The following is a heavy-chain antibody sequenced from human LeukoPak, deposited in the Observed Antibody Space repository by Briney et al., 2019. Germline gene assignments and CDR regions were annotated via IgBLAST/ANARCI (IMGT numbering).Heavy chain of an antibody. V-gene: IGHV3-15*01. D-gene: IGHD6-13*01. Sequence: KAGGPRDPPGPPSGSPLGNAWWTGFGQAPGKGREWFGRIKSKTDGGTTDYAAPVKGRFTISRDDSKNTLYLQMNSLKTEDTAVYYCTTLRSSSWSDYWGQGTLVTVSS. CDR2: IKSKTDGGTT. J-gene: IGHJ4*02. CDR3: TTLRSSSWSDY. CDR1: GSPLGNAW.